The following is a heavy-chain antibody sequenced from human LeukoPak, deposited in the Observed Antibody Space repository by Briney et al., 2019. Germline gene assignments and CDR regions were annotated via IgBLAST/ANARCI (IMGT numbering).Heavy chain of an antibody. Sequence: GGSLRLSCAASGFTFSDYYMSWIRLAPGKGLEWFSYISSSGSTIYYADSVKGRFTISRDNAKNSLYLQMNSLRAEDTAVYYCARRSRPKAFDIWGQGTMVTVSS. CDR2: ISSSGSTI. J-gene: IGHJ3*02. CDR1: GFTFSDYY. CDR3: ARRSRPKAFDI. V-gene: IGHV3-11*01.